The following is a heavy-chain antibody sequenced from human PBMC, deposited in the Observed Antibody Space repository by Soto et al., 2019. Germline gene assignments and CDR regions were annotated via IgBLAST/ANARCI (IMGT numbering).Heavy chain of an antibody. CDR3: ARAGETYYDFWSGFSPIDY. V-gene: IGHV4-59*01. CDR1: GGSISTYY. CDR2: IFYSDNT. J-gene: IGHJ4*02. D-gene: IGHD3-3*01. Sequence: SETLSLTCTVSGGSISTYYWIWVRQSPGKGLEWLGYIFYSDNTNYNPSLESRLSISLDTSKNQISLTLNSVTAADTAVYYCARAGETYYDFWSGFSPIDYWGPGTLVTVS.